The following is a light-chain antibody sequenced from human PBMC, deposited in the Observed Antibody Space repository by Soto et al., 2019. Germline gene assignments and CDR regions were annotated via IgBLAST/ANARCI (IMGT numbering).Light chain of an antibody. Sequence: DTQMTQSPSSLSASVGDTVTITCRASQDISNYLAWYQQKPGEVPKVLIYAASTLQSGVPSRFSGSGSGTDFTLTISNLQTEDVATYSCQKCNGAPWTFGQGTKVDIK. J-gene: IGKJ1*01. CDR3: QKCNGAPWT. CDR2: AAS. V-gene: IGKV1-27*01. CDR1: QDISNY.